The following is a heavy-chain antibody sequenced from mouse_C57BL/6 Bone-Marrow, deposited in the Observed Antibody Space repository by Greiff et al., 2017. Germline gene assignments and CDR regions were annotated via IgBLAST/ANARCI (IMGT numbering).Heavy chain of an antibody. J-gene: IGHJ2*01. D-gene: IGHD4-1*01. V-gene: IGHV5-9-1*02. CDR1: GFTFSSYA. CDR3: TRVLLGFDY. Sequence: EVMLVESGEGLVKPGGSLKLSCAASGFTFSSYAMSWVRQTPEKRLEWVAYISSGGDYIYYADTVKGRFTISRDNARHTLYLQMSSLKSEDTAMDYCTRVLLGFDYWGQGTTLTVSS. CDR2: ISSGGDYI.